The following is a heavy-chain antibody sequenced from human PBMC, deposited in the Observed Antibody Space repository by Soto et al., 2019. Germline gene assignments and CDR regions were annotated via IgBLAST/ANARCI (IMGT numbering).Heavy chain of an antibody. CDR1: GGSFSGYY. CDR3: ACCGHSYKIDN. D-gene: IGHD2-21*01. Sequence: PSETLSLTCAVYGGSFSGYYWSWIRQPPGKGLEWIGEINHSGSTNYNPSLKSRVTISVDTSKNQFSLKLSSVTAADTAMYYCACCGHSYKIDNWGQGTLVTVSS. J-gene: IGHJ4*02. CDR2: INHSGST. V-gene: IGHV4-34*01.